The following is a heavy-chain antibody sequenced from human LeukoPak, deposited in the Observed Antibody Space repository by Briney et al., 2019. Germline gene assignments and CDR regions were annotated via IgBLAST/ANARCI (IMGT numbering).Heavy chain of an antibody. Sequence: GGSLRLSCAASGFTFSSYAVSWVRQAPGQGLEWMGRIIPILGIANYAQKFQGRVTITADKSTSTAYMELSSMRSEDTAVYYCARDRVVPADWYFDLWGRGTLVTVSS. CDR1: GFTFSSYA. V-gene: IGHV1-69*04. CDR3: ARDRVVPADWYFDL. D-gene: IGHD2-2*01. J-gene: IGHJ2*01. CDR2: IIPILGIA.